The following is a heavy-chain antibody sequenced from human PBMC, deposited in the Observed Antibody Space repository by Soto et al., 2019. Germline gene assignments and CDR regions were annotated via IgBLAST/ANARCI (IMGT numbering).Heavy chain of an antibody. CDR2: IIPIFGTA. J-gene: IGHJ6*02. CDR3: ARVAAGPIYYYYGMDV. Sequence: ASVKVSCKASGGTFSSYAISWVRQAPGQGLEWMGGIIPIFGTANYAQKFQGRATITADESTSTAYMELSSLRSEDTAVYYCARVAAGPIYYYYGMDVWGQGTTVTVSS. V-gene: IGHV1-69*13. CDR1: GGTFSSYA.